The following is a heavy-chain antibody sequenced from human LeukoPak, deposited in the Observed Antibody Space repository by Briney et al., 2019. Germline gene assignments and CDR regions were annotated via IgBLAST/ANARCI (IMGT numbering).Heavy chain of an antibody. V-gene: IGHV5-51*01. J-gene: IGHJ5*02. D-gene: IGHD2/OR15-2a*01. CDR3: ARGTHSNSDWFDP. Sequence: GESLKISCKGIGNTFRDYWIAWIRQVPGKGLEWMGIIYPGDSDVRYNPSFRGQVTISADKSIDTTYVQWRSLKASDTAMYYCARGTHSNSDWFDPWGQGTLVTVSS. CDR2: IYPGDSDV. CDR1: GNTFRDYW.